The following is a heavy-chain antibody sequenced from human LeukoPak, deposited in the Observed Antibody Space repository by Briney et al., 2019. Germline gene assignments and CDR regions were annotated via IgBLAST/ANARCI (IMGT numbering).Heavy chain of an antibody. CDR1: GYTFTGYY. D-gene: IGHD6-13*01. Sequence: VASVKVSCKASGYTFTGYYMHWVRQAPGQGLEWMGWINPNSGGTNYAQKFQGRVTMTRDTSISTAYMELSRLRSDDTAVYYCARWGGVKEYSSSWYASHWYFDLWGRGTLVTVSS. CDR2: INPNSGGT. J-gene: IGHJ2*01. V-gene: IGHV1-2*02. CDR3: ARWGGVKEYSSSWYASHWYFDL.